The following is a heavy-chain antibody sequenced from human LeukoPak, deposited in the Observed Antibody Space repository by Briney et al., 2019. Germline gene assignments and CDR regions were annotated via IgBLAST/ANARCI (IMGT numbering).Heavy chain of an antibody. CDR3: ASGLHYDFWSGYYS. V-gene: IGHV4-59*13. J-gene: IGHJ4*02. D-gene: IGHD3-3*01. CDR2: IYYSGST. CDR1: GGSLSSYY. Sequence: PSETLSLTCTVSGGSLSSYYWSWVRQPPGKGLVWIGYIYYSGSTNDTPSLKSRVTISVDTSKTQFSLKLSSVTAADTAVYYCASGLHYDFWSGYYSWGQGTLVTVSS.